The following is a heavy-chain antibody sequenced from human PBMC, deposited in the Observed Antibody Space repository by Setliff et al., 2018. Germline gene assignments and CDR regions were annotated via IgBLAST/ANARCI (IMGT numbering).Heavy chain of an antibody. V-gene: IGHV4-4*02. Sequence: SETLSLTCAVSGASISSSYWWSWIRQAPGKGLEWIGEIYHNGITNYNPSLRGRVTFSVDKSKNQFSLNVTSVTAADTAAYYCARDQGGWYAYWGQGTLVTVSS. CDR2: IYHNGIT. CDR1: GASISSSYW. CDR3: ARDQGGWYAY. D-gene: IGHD6-19*01. J-gene: IGHJ4*02.